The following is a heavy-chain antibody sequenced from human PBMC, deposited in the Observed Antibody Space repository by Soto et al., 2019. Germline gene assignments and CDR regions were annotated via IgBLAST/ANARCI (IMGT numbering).Heavy chain of an antibody. CDR2: MNTNTNTT. D-gene: IGHD1-1*01. CDR3: ARDVVETSSLGLDP. Sequence: ASVKVSCKASGYTFTNNDINWVRQAPGQGLEWIGWMNTNTNTTASAEVFEGRVSLTLDTSINTAYMQLDSLKIDDTAVYYSARDVVETSSLGLDPWGQGTLVTVSS. CDR1: GYTFTNND. V-gene: IGHV1-8*01. J-gene: IGHJ5*02.